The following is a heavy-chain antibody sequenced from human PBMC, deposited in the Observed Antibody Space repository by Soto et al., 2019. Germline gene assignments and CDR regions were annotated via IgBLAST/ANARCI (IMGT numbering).Heavy chain of an antibody. CDR1: GGSISSNY. Sequence: PSETLSLTCTVSGGSISSNYWSWIRQPPGKGLEWIGYIYYSGSTNYNPSLKSRVTISVDTSKNQFSLKLSSVTAADTAVYYCARFYCSSASCYFDSWGQGTLVTVSS. V-gene: IGHV4-59*08. CDR2: IYYSGST. CDR3: ARFYCSSASCYFDS. D-gene: IGHD2-2*01. J-gene: IGHJ4*02.